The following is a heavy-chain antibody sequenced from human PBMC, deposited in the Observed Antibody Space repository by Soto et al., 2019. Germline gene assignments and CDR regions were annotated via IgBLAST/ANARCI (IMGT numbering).Heavy chain of an antibody. J-gene: IGHJ4*02. V-gene: IGHV4-39*01. D-gene: IGHD3-16*01. CDR3: ATSYGRPKIPYFDY. Sequence: SETLSLTCTVSGGSISSSSYYWGWIRQPPGKGLEWIGSIYYSGSTYYNPSLKSRVTISVDTSKNQFSLKLSSVTAADTAVYYCATSYGRPKIPYFDYWGQGTLVTVSS. CDR2: IYYSGST. CDR1: GGSISSSSYY.